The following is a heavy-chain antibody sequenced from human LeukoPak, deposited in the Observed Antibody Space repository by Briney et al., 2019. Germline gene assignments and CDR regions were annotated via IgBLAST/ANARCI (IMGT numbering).Heavy chain of an antibody. V-gene: IGHV3-30*18. CDR2: ISYDGSNK. CDR3: AKVQRVGYDMNFDN. J-gene: IGHJ4*02. CDR1: GFTFSSYG. Sequence: PGGSLRLSCAASGFTFSSYGMHWVRQAPGKGLEWVAVISYDGSNKYYADSVKGRFTISRDNSKNTLYLEMNSLRAEDTAVYHCAKVQRVGYDMNFDNWGQGTLVTVSS. D-gene: IGHD3-9*01.